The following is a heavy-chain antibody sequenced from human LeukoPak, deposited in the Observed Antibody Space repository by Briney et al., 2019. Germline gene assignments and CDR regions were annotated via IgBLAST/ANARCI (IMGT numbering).Heavy chain of an antibody. CDR1: GYTFTSYD. Sequence: ASVKVSCKASGYTFTSYDINWVRQATGQGLEWMGWMNPNSGNTGYAQKFQGRVTMTRNTSISTAYMELSSLRSEDTVVYYCARGTGSNYVYYYMDVWGKGTTVTVSS. CDR2: MNPNSGNT. D-gene: IGHD3-10*01. CDR3: ARGTGSNYVYYYMDV. J-gene: IGHJ6*03. V-gene: IGHV1-8*01.